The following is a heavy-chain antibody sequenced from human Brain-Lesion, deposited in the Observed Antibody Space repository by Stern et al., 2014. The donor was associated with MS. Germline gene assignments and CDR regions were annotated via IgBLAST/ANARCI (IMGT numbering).Heavy chain of an antibody. CDR2: IWVDGTKK. V-gene: IGHV3-33*06. CDR1: GFTFGSYG. J-gene: IGHJ6*02. CDR3: AKDKKDSSGWNLYFYGMDV. D-gene: IGHD6-19*01. Sequence: MQLVESGGGVVQPGRSLRLSCAVSGFTFGSYGMYWVRQAPGKGLEGVAGIWVDGTKKNYIESVKGRFTISRDNSKNTLSLQMTSLRAEDTAVYYCAKDKKDSSGWNLYFYGMDVWGQGTTVIVSS.